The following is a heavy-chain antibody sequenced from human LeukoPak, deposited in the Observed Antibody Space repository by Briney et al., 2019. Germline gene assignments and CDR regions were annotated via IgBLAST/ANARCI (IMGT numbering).Heavy chain of an antibody. CDR2: IYSGGST. CDR1: GFTVSTNY. D-gene: IGHD1-14*01. Sequence: GSLRLSCAAFGFTVSTNYMSWVRQAPGKGLEWVSVIYSGGSTYYADSVKGRFTISRDNSKNTLYLQMNSLRAEDTAVYYCARANPAFDYWGQGTLVTVSS. J-gene: IGHJ4*02. V-gene: IGHV3-66*01. CDR3: ARANPAFDY.